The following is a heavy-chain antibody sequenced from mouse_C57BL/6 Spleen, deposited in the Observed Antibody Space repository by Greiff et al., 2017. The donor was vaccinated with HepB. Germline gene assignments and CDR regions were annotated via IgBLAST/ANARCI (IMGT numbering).Heavy chain of an antibody. Sequence: VQLQQSGPELVKPGASVKISCKASGYTFTDYYMNWVKQSHGKSLEWIGDINPNNGGTSYNQKFTGKATLTVDKSSSTADMELRSLTSEDSAVYYCARDGNYVGVDYWGQGTTLTVSS. CDR3: ARDGNYVGVDY. J-gene: IGHJ2*01. CDR1: GYTFTDYY. V-gene: IGHV1-26*01. CDR2: INPNNGGT. D-gene: IGHD2-1*01.